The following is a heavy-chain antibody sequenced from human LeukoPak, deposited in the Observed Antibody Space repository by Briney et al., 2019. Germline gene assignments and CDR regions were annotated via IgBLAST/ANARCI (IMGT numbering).Heavy chain of an antibody. CDR3: ARDGGQKYYYGSGSSASSLDY. J-gene: IGHJ4*02. CDR1: GYTFTSYG. Sequence: ASVKVSCKASGYTFTSYGISWVRQAPGQGLEWMGWISAYNGNTNYAQKLQGRVTMTTDTSTSTAYMELRSLRSDDTAVYYCARDGGQKYYYGSGSSASSLDYWGQGTLVTVSS. D-gene: IGHD3-10*01. CDR2: ISAYNGNT. V-gene: IGHV1-18*01.